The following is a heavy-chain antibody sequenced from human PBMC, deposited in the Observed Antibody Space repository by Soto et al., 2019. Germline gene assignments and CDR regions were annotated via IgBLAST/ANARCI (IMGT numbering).Heavy chain of an antibody. J-gene: IGHJ5*02. CDR2: INHSGST. Sequence: VSLTCAVYGGSFSGYYWSWIRQPPGKGLEWIGEINHSGSTNYNPSLKSRVTISVDTSKNQFSLKLSSVTAADTAVYYCARVGGQDYYDSSGYYDNWFDPWGQGTLVTVSS. CDR3: ARVGGQDYYDSSGYYDNWFDP. CDR1: GGSFSGYY. D-gene: IGHD3-22*01. V-gene: IGHV4-34*01.